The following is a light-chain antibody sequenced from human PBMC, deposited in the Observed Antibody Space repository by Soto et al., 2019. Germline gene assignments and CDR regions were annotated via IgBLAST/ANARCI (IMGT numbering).Light chain of an antibody. V-gene: IGLV2-11*01. Sequence: QSALTQPRSVSESPGQSVTISCTGTSSDVGGYNYVSWYQQHPGKAPKLMIYDVSKRPSGVPDRFSGSKSGNRASLTSSGLQAEDEADYYCCSYAGSYSVVFGGGTKLTVL. CDR3: CSYAGSYSVV. CDR1: SSDVGGYNY. CDR2: DVS. J-gene: IGLJ2*01.